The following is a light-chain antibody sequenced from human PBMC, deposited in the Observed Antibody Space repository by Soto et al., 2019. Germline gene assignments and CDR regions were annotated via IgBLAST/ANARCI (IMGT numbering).Light chain of an antibody. CDR3: QQYNKWPRT. J-gene: IGKJ2*01. V-gene: IGKV3-11*01. CDR1: QNIRSS. CDR2: DAS. Sequence: EIVLTQSPGTLSLSPGERASLSCRASQNIRSSLAWYQQKPGQAPRLHIYDASNRATGIPARFSGSGSGTEFTLTISSLQSEDFAVYNCQQYNKWPRTFGQGTKVDIK.